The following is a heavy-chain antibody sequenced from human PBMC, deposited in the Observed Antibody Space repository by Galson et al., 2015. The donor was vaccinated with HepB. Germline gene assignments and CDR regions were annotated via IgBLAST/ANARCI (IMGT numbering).Heavy chain of an antibody. CDR3: ARDPNYDFWSGYYTGWFDP. CDR2: ISAYNGNT. J-gene: IGHJ5*02. CDR1: GYPFTSYS. Sequence: SVKVSCKASGYPFTSYSISWVRQAPGQGLEWMRWISAYNGNTNYAQKLQGRVTMTTDTSTSTAYMELRSLRSDDTAVYYCARDPNYDFWSGYYTGWFDPWGQGTLVTVSS. D-gene: IGHD3-3*01. V-gene: IGHV1-18*04.